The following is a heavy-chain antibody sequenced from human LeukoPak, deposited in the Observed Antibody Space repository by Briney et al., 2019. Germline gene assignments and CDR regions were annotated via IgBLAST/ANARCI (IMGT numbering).Heavy chain of an antibody. CDR2: IIPIFGTA. J-gene: IGHJ5*02. CDR3: ARGLAYNWNDPNWFDP. Sequence: ASVKVSCKASGYTFTTYNINCVRQAPGQGLEWMGGIIPIFGTANCAQKFQGRVTITADKSTSTAYMELSSLRSEDAAVYYCARGLAYNWNDPNWFDPWGQGTLVTVSS. CDR1: GYTFTTYN. D-gene: IGHD1-20*01. V-gene: IGHV1-69*06.